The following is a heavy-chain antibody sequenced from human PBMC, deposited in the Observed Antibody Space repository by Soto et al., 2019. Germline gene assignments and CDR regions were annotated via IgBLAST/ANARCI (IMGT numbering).Heavy chain of an antibody. CDR2: ISGNRTTT. J-gene: IGHJ4*02. Sequence: GGSLRLSCAASGFTFSPYWMQWVRQAPGKGLVWVSYISGNRTTTRYADSVKGRFTISRDNAKNTLYLLMNRLSAEDTAVYYCSTYGGRPSCYQGGYSWGQGTLVTVSS. D-gene: IGHD2-2*01. CDR1: GFTFSPYW. CDR3: STYGGRPSCYQGGYS. V-gene: IGHV3-74*01.